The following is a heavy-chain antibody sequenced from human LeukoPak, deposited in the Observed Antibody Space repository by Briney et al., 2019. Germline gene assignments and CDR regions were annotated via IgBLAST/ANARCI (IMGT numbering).Heavy chain of an antibody. D-gene: IGHD6-25*01. CDR3: ARSAHGDAFDI. J-gene: IGHJ3*02. Sequence: SETLSLTCAVSGGSISSGGHSWSWIRQPPGKGLEWIGYIYHSGSTYYNPSLKSRVTISVDRSKNQFSLKLSSVTAADTAVYYCARSAHGDAFDIWGQGTMVTVSS. CDR1: GGSISSGGHS. V-gene: IGHV4-30-2*01. CDR2: IYHSGST.